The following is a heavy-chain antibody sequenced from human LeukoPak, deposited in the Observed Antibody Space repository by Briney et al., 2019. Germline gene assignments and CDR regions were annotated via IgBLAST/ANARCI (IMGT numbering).Heavy chain of an antibody. CDR3: VGIWQYFDY. CDR2: INSDKSS. CDR1: GFTFSSNW. Sequence: PGGSLRLSCEASGFTFSSNWMHWVRQAPGKGLVWVARINSDKSSSYADSVKGRFTISRDNAKNTLYLQINSLRVHDTAVYYCVGIWQYFDYWGQGTLVTVSS. D-gene: IGHD1-14*01. V-gene: IGHV3-74*01. J-gene: IGHJ4*02.